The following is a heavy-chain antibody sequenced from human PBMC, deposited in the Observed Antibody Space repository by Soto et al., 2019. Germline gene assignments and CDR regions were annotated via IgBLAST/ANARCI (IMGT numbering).Heavy chain of an antibody. Sequence: APGQGLEWMGIINPSGGSTSYAQKFQGRVTMTRDTSTSTVYMELSSLRSEDTAVYYCAPDYGDYVPTLGWGQGTLVTVPQ. J-gene: IGHJ4*02. CDR3: APDYGDYVPTLG. V-gene: IGHV1-46*03. CDR2: INPSGGST. D-gene: IGHD4-17*01.